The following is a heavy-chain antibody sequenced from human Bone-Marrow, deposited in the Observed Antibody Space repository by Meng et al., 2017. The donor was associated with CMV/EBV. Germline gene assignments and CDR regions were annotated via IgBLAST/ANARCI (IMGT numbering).Heavy chain of an antibody. CDR2: ISYDGSNK. Sequence: GESLKISCAASGFTFSSYAMHWVRQAPGKGLEWVAVISYDGSNKYYADSVKGRFTISRDNSKNTLYLQMNSLRAEDTAVYYCASPYQLQPERGGYGTGLDAFDIWGQGTMVTVSS. J-gene: IGHJ3*02. V-gene: IGHV3-30*04. D-gene: IGHD2-2*01. CDR1: GFTFSSYA. CDR3: ASPYQLQPERGGYGTGLDAFDI.